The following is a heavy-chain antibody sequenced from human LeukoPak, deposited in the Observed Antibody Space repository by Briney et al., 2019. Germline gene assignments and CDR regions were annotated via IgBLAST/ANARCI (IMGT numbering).Heavy chain of an antibody. CDR2: VLDSVRT. J-gene: IGHJ4*02. CDR3: ARGGFSIAVAAHGWYFDY. D-gene: IGHD6-19*01. Sequence: SETLSLTCTVSGGSITSHYWSWIRQPPGKGLEWIAYVLDSVRTKDNPSLQSRLTLSADTSKNQFSLKLSSVTAADTAVYYCARGGFSIAVAAHGWYFDYWGQGTLVTVSS. CDR1: GGSITSHY. V-gene: IGHV4-59*11.